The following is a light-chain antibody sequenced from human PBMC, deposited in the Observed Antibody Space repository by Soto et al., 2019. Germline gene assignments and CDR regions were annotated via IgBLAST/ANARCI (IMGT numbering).Light chain of an antibody. V-gene: IGLV2-14*01. J-gene: IGLJ1*01. Sequence: QSALTQPASVSGSPGQSITISCTGTSRDVGGYNYVSWYQQHPGRAPKLMIFDVRNRPSGVSNRFSGFKSGNTASLTISGLQAEDEADYYCSSYASTSTYVFGTGTKVTVL. CDR2: DVR. CDR3: SSYASTSTYV. CDR1: SRDVGGYNY.